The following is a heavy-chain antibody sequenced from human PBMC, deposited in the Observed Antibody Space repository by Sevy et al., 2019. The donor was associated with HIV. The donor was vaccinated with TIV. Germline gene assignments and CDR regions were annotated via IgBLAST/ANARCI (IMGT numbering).Heavy chain of an antibody. D-gene: IGHD5-18*01. CDR1: GFTVSSNY. Sequence: GESLKISCAASGFTVSSNYMSWVRQAPGKGLEWVSVIYSGGSTYYADSVKGRFTISRDNSKNTLYLQMNSLRAEDTAVYYCARDSKSYGQERMDVWGQGTTVTVSS. J-gene: IGHJ6*02. V-gene: IGHV3-53*01. CDR2: IYSGGST. CDR3: ARDSKSYGQERMDV.